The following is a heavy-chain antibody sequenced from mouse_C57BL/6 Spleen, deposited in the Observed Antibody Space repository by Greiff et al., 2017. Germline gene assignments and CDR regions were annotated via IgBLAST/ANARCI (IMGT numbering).Heavy chain of an antibody. CDR3: TTPPLITPVYVFDY. CDR1: GFNIKDDY. Sequence: LKESGAELVRPGASVKLSCTASGFNIKDDYMHWVKQRPEQGLEWIGWIDPENGDTEYASKFQGKATITADTSSNTAYLQLSSLTSEDTAVYYCTTPPLITPVYVFDYWGQGTTLTVSS. J-gene: IGHJ2*01. CDR2: IDPENGDT. D-gene: IGHD1-1*01. V-gene: IGHV14-4*01.